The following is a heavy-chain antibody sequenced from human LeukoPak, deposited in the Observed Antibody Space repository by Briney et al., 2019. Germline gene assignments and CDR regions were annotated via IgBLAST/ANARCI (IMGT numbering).Heavy chain of an antibody. V-gene: IGHV3-23*01. CDR2: ISGSGGST. CDR1: GFTFSSYA. Sequence: GGSLRLSCAASGFTFSSYAMSWVRQAPGKGLEWVSAISGSGGSTYYADSVKGRFTISRDNSKNTLYLQMNSLRAEDTAVYYCARDAPGVVVVPAANRYWGQGTLVTVSS. D-gene: IGHD2-2*01. CDR3: ARDAPGVVVVPAANRY. J-gene: IGHJ4*02.